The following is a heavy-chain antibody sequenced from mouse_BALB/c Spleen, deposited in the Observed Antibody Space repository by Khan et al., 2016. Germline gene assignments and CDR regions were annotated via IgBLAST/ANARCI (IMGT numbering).Heavy chain of an antibody. D-gene: IGHD2-14*01. Sequence: EVQLQESGPGLVKPSQSLSLTCTVTGYSITSDYAWNWIRQFPGKKLEWMGYISYSGYTTYNPSLKSRISITRDTSKNQFFLQLSSVTTADTATYYWARRVRRFDYWGQGTTLTVSS. CDR2: ISYSGYT. V-gene: IGHV3-2*02. CDR3: ARRVRRFDY. CDR1: GYSITSDYA. J-gene: IGHJ2*01.